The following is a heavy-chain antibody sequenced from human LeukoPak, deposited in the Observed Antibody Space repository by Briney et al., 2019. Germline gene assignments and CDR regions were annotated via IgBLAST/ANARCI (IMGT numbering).Heavy chain of an antibody. CDR2: IYPRDGST. Sequence: VASVNVSCKASGYTFTSNYIHWVRQDPGQGLEWMGMIYPRDGSTSYAQKFQGRVTVTRDTSTSTVHMELSGLRSEDTAVYYCARDQEGFDYWGQGTLVTVSS. CDR1: GYTFTSNY. V-gene: IGHV1-46*01. CDR3: ARDQEGFDY. J-gene: IGHJ4*02.